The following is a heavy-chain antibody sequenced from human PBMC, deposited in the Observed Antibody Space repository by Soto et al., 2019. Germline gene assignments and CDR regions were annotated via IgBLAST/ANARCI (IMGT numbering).Heavy chain of an antibody. V-gene: IGHV1-69*13. Sequence: SVKVSCKASGGTFNTFAISWVRQAPGQGFEWLGGIIPIFRTPDYAQKFQGRVTIIADESASTAYMELSSLRSEDTAVYYCARVRDYWGQGSLVTVSS. J-gene: IGHJ4*02. CDR1: GGTFNTFA. CDR2: IIPIFRTP. CDR3: ARVRDY.